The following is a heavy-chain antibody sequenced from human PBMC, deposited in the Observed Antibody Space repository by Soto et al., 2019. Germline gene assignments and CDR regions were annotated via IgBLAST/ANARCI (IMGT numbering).Heavy chain of an antibody. J-gene: IGHJ5*02. CDR2: IYYSGST. Sequence: QLQLQESGPGLVKPSETLSLTCTVSGGSISSSSYYWGWIRQPPGKGLEWIGSIYYSGSTYYNPSLKSRVTISVDTSKNQFSLKLSSVTAADTAVYYCARLSGGWYSKNWFDPWGQGTLITVSS. CDR1: GGSISSSSYY. D-gene: IGHD6-19*01. CDR3: ARLSGGWYSKNWFDP. V-gene: IGHV4-39*01.